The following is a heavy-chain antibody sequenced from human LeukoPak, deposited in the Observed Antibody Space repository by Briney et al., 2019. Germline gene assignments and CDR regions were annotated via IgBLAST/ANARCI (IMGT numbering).Heavy chain of an antibody. CDR1: GFTFSTYS. CDR3: ARQDGLDTAMVLY. D-gene: IGHD5-18*01. CDR2: ISSSSSTR. Sequence: GGSLRLSCAASGFTFSTYSMNWVRQAPGKGLEWVSYISSSSSTRYYADSVKGRFTISRDNAKNPLYLQMNSLRAEDTAVYYCARQDGLDTAMVLYWGQGTLVTVSS. V-gene: IGHV3-48*01. J-gene: IGHJ4*02.